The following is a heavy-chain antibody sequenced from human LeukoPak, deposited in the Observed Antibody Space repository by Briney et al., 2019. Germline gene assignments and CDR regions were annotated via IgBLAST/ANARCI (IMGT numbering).Heavy chain of an antibody. Sequence: PGGSLRLSCAASGFPFSSYAMYWVRQAPGKGLEWVSAISGSGGSTYYADSVKGRFTVSRDNSKNTLYLQLNSLRAEDTAVYYCAKTLGHCASTRCYDYWGQGTLVPVSS. V-gene: IGHV3-23*01. J-gene: IGHJ4*02. CDR1: GFPFSSYA. D-gene: IGHD2-2*01. CDR3: AKTLGHCASTRCYDY. CDR2: ISGSGGST.